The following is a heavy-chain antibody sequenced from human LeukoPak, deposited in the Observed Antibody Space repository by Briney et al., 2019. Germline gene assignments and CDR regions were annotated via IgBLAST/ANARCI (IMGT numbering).Heavy chain of an antibody. CDR2: MNPNSGNT. V-gene: IGHV1-8*03. CDR1: GYTFTSYD. Sequence: ASVKVSCKASGYTFTSYDINWVRQATGQGLEWMGWMNPNSGNTGYAQKFQGRVTITRNTSISTAYMELSSLRSEDTAVYYCARGYYSSSWYWVGYSYGYLDYWGQGTLVTVSS. D-gene: IGHD6-13*01. J-gene: IGHJ4*02. CDR3: ARGYYSSSWYWVGYSYGYLDY.